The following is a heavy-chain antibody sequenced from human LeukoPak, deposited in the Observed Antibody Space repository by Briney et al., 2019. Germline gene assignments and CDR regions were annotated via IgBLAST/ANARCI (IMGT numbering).Heavy chain of an antibody. Sequence: GGSLRLSCAASGFPFDDYGMSWVRLAPGKGLEWVSGVSWNGAYTEYADSVRGRFTISRDNAKKSLYLQMNSLRVDDTALYYCARRRGPYGSGTYYDSWGQGTLVSVSS. J-gene: IGHJ4*02. CDR1: GFPFDDYG. CDR3: ARRRGPYGSGTYYDS. CDR2: VSWNGAYT. V-gene: IGHV3-20*04. D-gene: IGHD3-10*01.